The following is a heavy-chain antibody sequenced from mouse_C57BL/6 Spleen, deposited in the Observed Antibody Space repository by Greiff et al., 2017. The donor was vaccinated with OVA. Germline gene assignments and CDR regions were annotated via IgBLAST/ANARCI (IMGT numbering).Heavy chain of an antibody. CDR2: ISGGGGNT. CDR1: GFTFRRYT. Sequence: EVTLMESGGGLVKPGGSLKLSCAASGFTFRRYTLSLVRQPPDTRLAWVATISGGGGNTYYPDSVKGRFTISRDNAKNTRYLQMSSLRSEDTALYYCAREGISYYYGSSRYFDVWGTGTTVTVSS. V-gene: IGHV5-9*01. CDR3: AREGISYYYGSSRYFDV. D-gene: IGHD1-1*01. J-gene: IGHJ1*03.